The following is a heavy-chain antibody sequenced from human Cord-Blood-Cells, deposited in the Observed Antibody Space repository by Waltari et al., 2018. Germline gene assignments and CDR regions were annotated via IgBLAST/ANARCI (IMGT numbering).Heavy chain of an antibody. Sequence: QVQLVQTGSELKKPGASMKVSCKASGYTFTSYAMNWVRQAPGQGLELMGWINTNTGNPTYAQGFTGRFVFSLDPSVSTAYLQISSLKAEDTAVYYCARTFLEWLAFDIWGQGTMVTVSS. CDR3: ARTFLEWLAFDI. CDR2: INTNTGNP. J-gene: IGHJ3*02. V-gene: IGHV7-4-1*02. D-gene: IGHD3-3*02. CDR1: GYTFTSYA.